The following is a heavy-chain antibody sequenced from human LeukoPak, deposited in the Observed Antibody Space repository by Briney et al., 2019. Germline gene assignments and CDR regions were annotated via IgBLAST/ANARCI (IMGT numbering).Heavy chain of an antibody. V-gene: IGHV4-39*01. CDR1: GGSISSSSYY. D-gene: IGHD2-15*01. CDR2: IYYSGST. Sequence: SETLSLTCTVSGGSISSSSYYWGWIRQPPGKGLEWIGSIYYSGSTYYNPSLKSRVTISVDTSKNQFSLKLSSVTAADTAVYYCARLPLVAATPIDYWGQGTPVTVSS. J-gene: IGHJ4*02. CDR3: ARLPLVAATPIDY.